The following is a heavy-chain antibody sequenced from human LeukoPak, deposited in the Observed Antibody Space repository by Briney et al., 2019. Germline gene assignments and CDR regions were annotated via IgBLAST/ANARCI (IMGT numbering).Heavy chain of an antibody. CDR1: GFTFSSYG. Sequence: PGGSLRLSCAASGFTFSSYGMHWVRQAPGKGLEWVAFIRYDGSNKYYADSVKGRFTISRDNSKNTLYLQMNSLRAEDTAVYYCASLTYYDILTGYPFDYWGQGTLVTVSS. CDR2: IRYDGSNK. V-gene: IGHV3-30*02. D-gene: IGHD3-9*01. J-gene: IGHJ4*02. CDR3: ASLTYYDILTGYPFDY.